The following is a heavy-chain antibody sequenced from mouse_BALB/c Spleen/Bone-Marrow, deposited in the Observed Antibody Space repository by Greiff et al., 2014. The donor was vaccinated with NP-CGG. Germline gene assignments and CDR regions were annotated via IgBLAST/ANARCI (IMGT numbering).Heavy chain of an antibody. CDR2: IHYSGTT. J-gene: IGHJ4*01. V-gene: IGHV3-1*02. CDR1: GYSITSDYS. D-gene: IGHD4-1*01. CDR3: ARFAGTPYTMDY. Sequence: EVNLVESGPDLVKPSQSLSLTCTVTGYSITSDYSWHWIRQFPGNKLEWMSYIHYSGTTVYNPSLKSRISFTRDTSNNQFFLQLNSVTTEDTATYYCARFAGTPYTMDYWGQGTSVTVSS.